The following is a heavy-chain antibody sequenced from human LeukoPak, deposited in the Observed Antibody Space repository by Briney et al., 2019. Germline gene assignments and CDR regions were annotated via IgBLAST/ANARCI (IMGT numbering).Heavy chain of an antibody. CDR2: ISSSGSTE. J-gene: IGHJ4*02. Sequence: AGGSLRLSCAASGFTFSTYNMNWVRQAPGKGLEWVSYISSSGSTEFYADSVKGRFTISRDNAKNSLYLQMNSLRAEDTAVYYCARSSISHDFWGQGTLVTVSS. CDR1: GFTFSTYN. CDR3: ARSSISHDF. V-gene: IGHV3-48*04. D-gene: IGHD3-3*01.